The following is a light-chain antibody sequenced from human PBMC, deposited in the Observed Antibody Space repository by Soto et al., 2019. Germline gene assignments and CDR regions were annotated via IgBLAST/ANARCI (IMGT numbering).Light chain of an antibody. V-gene: IGKV3D-11*03. J-gene: IGKJ1*01. CDR2: DAS. CDR1: QGVGST. CDR3: QQYGSSPRT. Sequence: EFVLTQSKATLSVSPGESVNLCCRASQGVGSTLAWYGQQPGQAHRXLIYDASNRATGIPARFSGIWSGTACTLTLSSLEPEDCAVYDCQQYGSSPRTFGQGTKVDIK.